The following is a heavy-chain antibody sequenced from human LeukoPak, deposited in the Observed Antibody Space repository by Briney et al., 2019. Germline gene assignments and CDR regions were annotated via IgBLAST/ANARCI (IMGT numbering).Heavy chain of an antibody. D-gene: IGHD3-10*01. J-gene: IGHJ4*02. Sequence: GGSLRLSCAASGFTFSSYGMHWVRQAPGKGLEWVAVISYDGSNKYYADSVKGRFTISRDNSKNTLYLQMNSLRAEDTAVYYCARDYMVTIYWGQGTLVTVSS. V-gene: IGHV3-30*03. CDR2: ISYDGSNK. CDR3: ARDYMVTIY. CDR1: GFTFSSYG.